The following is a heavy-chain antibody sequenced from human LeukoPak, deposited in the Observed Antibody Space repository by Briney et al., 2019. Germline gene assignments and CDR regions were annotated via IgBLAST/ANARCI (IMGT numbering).Heavy chain of an antibody. J-gene: IGHJ4*02. CDR2: INHSGYT. CDR3: TRAVAGHPD. Sequence: PSETLSLTCAVSGVPFSNYYWSWVRQSPRQGLEWIGEINHSGYTNYNPSLKSRVTVSIDMSKNQFSLILTSVTAADAGVYYCTRAVAGHPDWGQGTLVTVSS. D-gene: IGHD6-19*01. CDR1: GVPFSNYY. V-gene: IGHV4-34*01.